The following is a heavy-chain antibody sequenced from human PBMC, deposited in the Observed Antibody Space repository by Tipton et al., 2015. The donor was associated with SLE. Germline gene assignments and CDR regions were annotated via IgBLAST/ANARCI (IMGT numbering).Heavy chain of an antibody. CDR1: GGSISSYY. D-gene: IGHD2/OR15-2a*01. J-gene: IGHJ4*02. Sequence: PGLVKPSETLSLTCTVSGGSISSYYWSWIRQPPGKGLEWIGYIYDSGSTNYNPSLKSRVTISVDTSKNQFSLKLSSVTAADTAAYYCCRFGSYFFIDYWGQGTLVTVSS. CDR2: IYDSGST. V-gene: IGHV4-59*08. CDR3: CRFGSYFFIDY.